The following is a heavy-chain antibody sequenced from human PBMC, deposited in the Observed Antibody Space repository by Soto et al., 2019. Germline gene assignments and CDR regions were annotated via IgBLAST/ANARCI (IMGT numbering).Heavy chain of an antibody. CDR3: ARRLRLGYYGMDV. Sequence: SETLSLTCTVSGGSISSSSYYWGWIRQPPGKGLEWIGSIYYSGSTYYNPSLKIRVTIPVDTSKNQFSLKLSSVTAADTAVYYCARRLRLGYYGMDVWGQGTTVTVSS. CDR1: GGSISSSSYY. J-gene: IGHJ6*02. V-gene: IGHV4-39*01. CDR2: IYYSGST. D-gene: IGHD3-16*01.